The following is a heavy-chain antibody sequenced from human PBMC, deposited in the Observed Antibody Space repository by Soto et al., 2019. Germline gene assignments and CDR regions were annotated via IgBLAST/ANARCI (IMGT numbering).Heavy chain of an antibody. Sequence: EVQLVESGGGLVQPGGSLKLSCAASGFTFSDSAMHWVRQASGKGLEWVGRVRSKVNSYATAYAASVKGRFTISRDDSKNTAYRQMNSLKTEDTAVYYCTRRRDWTAVDPLDYWGPGTLVTVSS. CDR3: TRRRDWTAVDPLDY. V-gene: IGHV3-73*02. J-gene: IGHJ4*02. CDR2: VRSKVNSYAT. D-gene: IGHD5-18*01. CDR1: GFTFSDSA.